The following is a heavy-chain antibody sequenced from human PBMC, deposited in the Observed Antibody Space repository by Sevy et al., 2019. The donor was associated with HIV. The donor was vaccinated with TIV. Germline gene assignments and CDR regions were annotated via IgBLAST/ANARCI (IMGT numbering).Heavy chain of an antibody. CDR1: GYSFSSYG. Sequence: ASVKVSCKTSGYSFSSYGINWVRQAPGQGLEWMGWISAHSGNTKYAQKFQGRVTMTTATSTSTAYMELRSLRSDDTAVDYCARVGVVRGINHQYNRGMDVWGQGTTVTVSS. CDR3: ARVGVVRGINHQYNRGMDV. CDR2: ISAHSGNT. J-gene: IGHJ6*02. D-gene: IGHD3-10*01. V-gene: IGHV1-18*01.